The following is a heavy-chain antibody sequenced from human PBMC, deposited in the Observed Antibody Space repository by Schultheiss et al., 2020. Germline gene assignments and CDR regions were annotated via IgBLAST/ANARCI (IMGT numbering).Heavy chain of an antibody. Sequence: GGSLTLSCAASGFTFSSYSMNWVRQAPGKGLEWVSYISSSSSTIYYADSVKGRFTISRDNAKNSLYLQMNSLRDEDTAVYYCARDLGGDTAMVLRGYYYYYGMDVWGQGTTVTVSS. CDR1: GFTFSSYS. V-gene: IGHV3-48*02. CDR2: ISSSSSTI. CDR3: ARDLGGDTAMVLRGYYYYYGMDV. J-gene: IGHJ6*02. D-gene: IGHD5-18*01.